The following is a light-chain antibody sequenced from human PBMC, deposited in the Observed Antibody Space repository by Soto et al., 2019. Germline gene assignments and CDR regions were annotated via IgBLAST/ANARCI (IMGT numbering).Light chain of an antibody. CDR2: AAS. Sequence: DIQMTQSPSSLSASVGDRVTITCRASQSISSYLNWYQQKPGKAPELLIYAASSLQSVVPSRFSGSGSGTDFTLTISSLQPEDFATYYCQQSYSTPFTFGPGTKVD. CDR1: QSISSY. V-gene: IGKV1-39*01. J-gene: IGKJ3*01. CDR3: QQSYSTPFT.